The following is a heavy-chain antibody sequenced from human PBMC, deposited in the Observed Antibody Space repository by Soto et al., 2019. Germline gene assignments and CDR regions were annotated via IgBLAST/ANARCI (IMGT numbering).Heavy chain of an antibody. CDR2: IYWNDDK. D-gene: IGHD3-3*01. V-gene: IGHV2-5*01. CDR1: GFSLRTSGVG. CDR3: AHSGAEKGKLTYYDFWSGYYHHAFDI. J-gene: IGHJ3*02. Sequence: ATQTRTLTWNFSGFSLRTSGVGVGWIRQPPGKALEWLALIYWNDDKRYSPSLKSRLTITKDTSKNQVVLTMTNMDPVDTATYYCAHSGAEKGKLTYYDFWSGYYHHAFDIWGQGTMVTVSS.